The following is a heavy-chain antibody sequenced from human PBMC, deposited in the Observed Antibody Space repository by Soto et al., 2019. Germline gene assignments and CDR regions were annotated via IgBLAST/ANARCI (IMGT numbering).Heavy chain of an antibody. CDR1: GGTFSSYA. Sequence: SVKVSCKASGGTFSSYAISWVRQAPGQGLEWMGGIIPIFGTANYAQKFQGRVTITADESTSTAYMELSSLRSEDTAVYYCARIPITMVRGVIITYGMDVWGQGTTVTVSS. J-gene: IGHJ6*02. CDR2: IIPIFGTA. D-gene: IGHD3-10*01. V-gene: IGHV1-69*13. CDR3: ARIPITMVRGVIITYGMDV.